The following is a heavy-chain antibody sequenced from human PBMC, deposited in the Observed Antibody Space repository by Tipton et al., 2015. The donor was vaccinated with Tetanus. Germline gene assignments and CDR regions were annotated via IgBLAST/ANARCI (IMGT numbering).Heavy chain of an antibody. CDR1: GGSFSGYL. J-gene: IGHJ4*02. CDR3: ARANYDFPKKGPFDS. D-gene: IGHD3-3*01. V-gene: IGHV4-34*01. CDR2: INHSGTT. Sequence: GLVKPSKTLSLTCSVSGGSFSGYLWSWVRQPSGKGLEWIGEINHSGTTNYNPSLKSRVTISVDTSKNQFSLRLTSVTAADTAVYYCARANYDFPKKGPFDSWGPGSLVIVSS.